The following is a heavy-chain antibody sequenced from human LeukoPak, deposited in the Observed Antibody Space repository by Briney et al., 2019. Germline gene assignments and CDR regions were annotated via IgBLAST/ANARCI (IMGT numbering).Heavy chain of an antibody. D-gene: IGHD3-10*01. Sequence: SETLSLTCIVSGGSISSHYWSWIRQSAGRGLEWIGRINTSGSTNYNPSLKSRVTISVDTSKNQFSLKLSSVTAADTAVYYCARGSPSYGSGSFDIWGQGTMVTVSS. J-gene: IGHJ3*02. CDR3: ARGSPSYGSGSFDI. CDR1: GGSISSHY. V-gene: IGHV4-4*07. CDR2: INTSGST.